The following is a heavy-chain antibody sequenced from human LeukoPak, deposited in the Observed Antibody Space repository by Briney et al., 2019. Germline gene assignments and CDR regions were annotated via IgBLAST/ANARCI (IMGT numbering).Heavy chain of an antibody. CDR1: VYTFTSYG. Sequence: ASVKVSCKASVYTFTSYGISWVRPAPGQGREWMGWISAYNGNTNYAQKLQGRVTMTTDTSTSTAYMELRSLRSDDTAVYYCARAGSTPTSDYWGQGTLVTVSS. V-gene: IGHV1-18*01. CDR3: ARAGSTPTSDY. J-gene: IGHJ4*02. CDR2: ISAYNGNT. D-gene: IGHD2/OR15-2a*01.